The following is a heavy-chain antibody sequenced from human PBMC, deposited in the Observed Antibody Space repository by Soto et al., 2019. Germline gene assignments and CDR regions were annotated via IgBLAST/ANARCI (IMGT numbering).Heavy chain of an antibody. CDR3: ARGLDPGDTIFGVVIISSPDAFDI. D-gene: IGHD3-3*01. CDR2: INHSGST. V-gene: IGHV4-34*01. J-gene: IGHJ3*02. Sequence: QVQLQQWGAGLLKPSETLSLTCAVYGGSFSGYYWSWIRQPPGKGLEWIGEINHSGSTNYNPSLKSRVTISVDTSKNQFSLKLSSVTAADTAVYYCARGLDPGDTIFGVVIISSPDAFDIWGQGTMVTVSS. CDR1: GGSFSGYY.